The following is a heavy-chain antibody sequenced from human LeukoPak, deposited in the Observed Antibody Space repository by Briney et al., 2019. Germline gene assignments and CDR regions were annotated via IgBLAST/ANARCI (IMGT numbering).Heavy chain of an antibody. J-gene: IGHJ3*02. CDR1: GFAFSTYS. D-gene: IGHD2-15*01. CDR3: ARGGRYCSGGTCNGTFDI. Sequence: SGGSLRLSCAASGFAFSTYSMGWVRQAPGKGLEWVSSMSGGSDYIYYAESLKGRFTMSRDNAKNSLYLQMNGLRAEDTALYYCARGGRYCSGGTCNGTFDIWGPGTTVAVSS. CDR2: MSGGSDYI. V-gene: IGHV3-21*01.